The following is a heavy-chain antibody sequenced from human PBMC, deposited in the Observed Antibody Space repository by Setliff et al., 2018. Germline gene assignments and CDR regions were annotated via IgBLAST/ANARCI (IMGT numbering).Heavy chain of an antibody. J-gene: IGHJ4*02. D-gene: IGHD6-19*01. CDR3: ARVGVTSGWAY. CDR1: GGYIGGTSYY. Sequence: PSETLSLTCIVSGGYIGGTSYYWGWIRQPPGKGLEWIGSIHSRGTTYYNPSLNSQVTISVDTSKNQFSLNLNSVTAADTAVYYCARVGVTSGWAYWGLGTLVTVSS. V-gene: IGHV4-39*01. CDR2: IHSRGTT.